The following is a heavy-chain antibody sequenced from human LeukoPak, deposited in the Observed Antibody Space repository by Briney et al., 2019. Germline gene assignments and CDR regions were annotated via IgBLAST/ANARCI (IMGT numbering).Heavy chain of an antibody. CDR1: VGSISSYY. Sequence: SETLSLTCTVSVGSISSYYRSWIRQPAGKGLEWIGRIYASGSTNYNPSLKSRVTMSVDTSKNQFSLKLSSVTAADTAVYYCARAFVAFGGVISFHYWAQGTLVTVSS. J-gene: IGHJ4*02. CDR2: IYASGST. D-gene: IGHD3-16*02. V-gene: IGHV4-4*07. CDR3: ARAFVAFGGVISFHY.